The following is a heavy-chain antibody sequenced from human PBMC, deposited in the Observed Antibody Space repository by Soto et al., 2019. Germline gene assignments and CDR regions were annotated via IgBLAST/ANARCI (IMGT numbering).Heavy chain of an antibody. J-gene: IGHJ5*02. D-gene: IGHD6-13*01. Sequence: PSETLSLTCTVSGGSISSYYWSWIRQPPGKGLEWIGYIYYSGSTNYNPSLKSRVTISVDTSKNQFSLKLSSVTAAGTAVYYCARDESSSWYRWFDPWGQGTLVTVSS. CDR2: IYYSGST. CDR1: GGSISSYY. CDR3: ARDESSSWYRWFDP. V-gene: IGHV4-59*01.